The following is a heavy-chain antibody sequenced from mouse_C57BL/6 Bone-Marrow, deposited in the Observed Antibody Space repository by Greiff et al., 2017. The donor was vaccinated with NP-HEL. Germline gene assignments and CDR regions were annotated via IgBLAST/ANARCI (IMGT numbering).Heavy chain of an antibody. Sequence: VQLQQPGAELVMPGASVKLSCKASGYTFTSYWMHWVKQRPGQGLEWIGELDPSDSYTNYNQKFTGKSTLTVDKSSSTAYMQLSSLTSEDSAVYYCARENYGSFYAMDYWGQGTAVTVSS. J-gene: IGHJ4*01. CDR1: GYTFTSYW. V-gene: IGHV1-69*01. D-gene: IGHD1-1*01. CDR3: ARENYGSFYAMDY. CDR2: LDPSDSYT.